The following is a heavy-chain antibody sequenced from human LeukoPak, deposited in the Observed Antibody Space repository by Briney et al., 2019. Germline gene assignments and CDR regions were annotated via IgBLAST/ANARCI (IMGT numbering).Heavy chain of an antibody. CDR1: GFTFSSYS. D-gene: IGHD3-10*01. J-gene: IGHJ4*02. Sequence: GGSLRLSCAASGFTFSSYSMNWVRQAPGKGLEWVSSISSSSSYIYYADSVKGRFTISRDNAKNSLYLQMNNLKTEDAAVYYCATYGSGRKFDYWGQGTLVTVSS. V-gene: IGHV3-21*03. CDR2: ISSSSSYI. CDR3: ATYGSGRKFDY.